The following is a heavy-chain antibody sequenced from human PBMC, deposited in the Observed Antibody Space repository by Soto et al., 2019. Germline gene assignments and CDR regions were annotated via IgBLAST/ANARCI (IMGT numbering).Heavy chain of an antibody. CDR2: IYYFGST. CDR1: GGSIRSYY. J-gene: IGHJ4*01. CDR3: ARYSAASGTYYFDY. Sequence: SETLSLTCTVSGGSIRSYYWSWIRQPPGKGLELIGYIYYFGSTNYNPSLRSRVTMSLDTSKNQLSLILYSVTAADTAVYYCARYSAASGTYYFDYWGPGTLVTVSS. D-gene: IGHD6-13*01. V-gene: IGHV4-59*12.